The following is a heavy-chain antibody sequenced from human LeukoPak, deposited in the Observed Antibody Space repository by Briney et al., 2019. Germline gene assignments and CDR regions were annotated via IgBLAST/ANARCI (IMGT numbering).Heavy chain of an antibody. V-gene: IGHV4-61*02. CDR1: GGSISSGSYY. Sequence: SETLSLTCTVSGGSISSGSYYWSWIRQPAGKGLEWIGRIYTSGSTNYNPSLKSRVTTSVDTSKNQFSLKLSSVTAADTAMYYCARVSGYDWESFYDYWGQGSLVTVSS. CDR2: IYTSGST. D-gene: IGHD5-12*01. CDR3: ARVSGYDWESFYDY. J-gene: IGHJ4*02.